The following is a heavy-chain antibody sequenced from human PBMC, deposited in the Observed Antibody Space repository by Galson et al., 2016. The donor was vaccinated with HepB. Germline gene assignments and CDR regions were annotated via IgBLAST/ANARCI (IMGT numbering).Heavy chain of an antibody. D-gene: IGHD3-16*01. CDR1: GYTFSTYN. Sequence: SVKVSCKASGYTFSTYNIHWVRQAPGQGLVWVGEIHPRDGTTTSAQKFQGRLTMTMDTSTTTVYMELSSLRSEDTAVYYCARIFGGGNSYYYYGMDVWGQGTTVTVSS. CDR3: ARIFGGGNSYYYYGMDV. J-gene: IGHJ6*02. CDR2: IHPRDGTT. V-gene: IGHV1-46*01.